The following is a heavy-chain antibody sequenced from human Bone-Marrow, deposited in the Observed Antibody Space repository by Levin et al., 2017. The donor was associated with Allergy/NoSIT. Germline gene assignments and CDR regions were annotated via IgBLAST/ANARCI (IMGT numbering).Heavy chain of an antibody. CDR3: ARDIGHCSTGTCYSESHFDY. Sequence: GGSLRLSCAGSGFTFSTYGIHWVRQAPGKGLEWVTLIWNDGSNQYYADSVKGRFTVSRDNCKNTVYLQMNSLRAEDTGLYYCARDIGHCSTGTCYSESHFDYWGQGTLVTVSS. J-gene: IGHJ4*02. V-gene: IGHV3-33*01. CDR2: IWNDGSNQ. D-gene: IGHD2-15*01. CDR1: GFTFSTYG.